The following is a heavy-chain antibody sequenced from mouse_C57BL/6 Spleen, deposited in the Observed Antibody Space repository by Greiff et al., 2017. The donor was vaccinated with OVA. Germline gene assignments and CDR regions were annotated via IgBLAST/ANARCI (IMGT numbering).Heavy chain of an antibody. CDR1: GFTFSSYG. J-gene: IGHJ4*01. CDR3: ARHNPSYGNYAMDY. Sequence: VQLQQSGGDLVKPGGSLKLSCAASGFTFSSYGMSWVRQTPDKRLEWVATISSGGSYTYYPDSVKGRFTISRDNAKNTLYLQMSSLKSEDTAMYYCARHNPSYGNYAMDYWGQGTSVTVSS. V-gene: IGHV5-6*01. D-gene: IGHD2-10*01. CDR2: ISSGGSYT.